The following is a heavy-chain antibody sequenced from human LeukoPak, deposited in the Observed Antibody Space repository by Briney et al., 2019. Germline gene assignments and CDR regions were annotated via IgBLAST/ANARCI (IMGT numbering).Heavy chain of an antibody. CDR2: IRSKANSYTT. Sequence: GGSLRLSCAASGFTFSGSAMHWVRQASGKGLEWVGRIRSKANSYTTAYAASVKGRFTISRDDSKNTAYLLMNSLKTEDTAVYYCTSRGLTFDYWGQGTMVTVSS. D-gene: IGHD3/OR15-3a*01. J-gene: IGHJ4*02. V-gene: IGHV3-73*01. CDR3: TSRGLTFDY. CDR1: GFTFSGSA.